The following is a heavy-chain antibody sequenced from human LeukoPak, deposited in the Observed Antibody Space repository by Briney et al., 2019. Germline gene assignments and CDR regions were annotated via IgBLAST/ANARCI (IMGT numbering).Heavy chain of an antibody. CDR1: GGSFSGYY. D-gene: IGHD4-17*01. CDR2: ISHSGST. V-gene: IGHV4-34*01. Sequence: SETLSLTCAVYGGSFSGYYWSWIRQPPGKGLEWIGEISHSGSTNYNPSLKSRVTISVDTSKNQFSLKLSSVTAADTAVYYCARGRTVFDYWGQGILVTVSS. CDR3: ARGRTVFDY. J-gene: IGHJ4*02.